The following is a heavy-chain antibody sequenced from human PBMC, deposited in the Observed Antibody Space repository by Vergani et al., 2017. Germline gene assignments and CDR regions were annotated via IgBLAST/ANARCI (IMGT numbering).Heavy chain of an antibody. CDR3: ARGRPYGGWFDP. J-gene: IGHJ5*02. CDR2: VSGSSATP. V-gene: IGHV3-23*01. CDR1: GFSFPGYA. D-gene: IGHD4-17*01. Sequence: EVQLLESGGGLVQPGGSLRLSCEASGFSFPGYAMSWVRQAPGKGLEWVSSVSGSSATPYYADSVKGRFIISRDNSKNTLHLQMNSLRADDTAVYYCARGRPYGGWFDPWGQGTLVTVSS.